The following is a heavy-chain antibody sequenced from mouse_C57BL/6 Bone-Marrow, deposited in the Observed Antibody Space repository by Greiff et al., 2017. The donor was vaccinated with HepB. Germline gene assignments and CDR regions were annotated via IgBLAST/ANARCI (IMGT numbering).Heavy chain of an antibody. CDR2: IYPGSGST. V-gene: IGHV1-55*01. CDR3: ARGVYYDNLFYAMDY. CDR1: GYTFTSYW. J-gene: IGHJ4*01. D-gene: IGHD2-1*01. Sequence: QVQLQQPGAELVKPGASVKMSCKASGYTFTSYWITWVKQRPGQGLEWIGDIYPGSGSTNYNEKFKSKATLTVDTSSSTAYMQLSSLTSEDSAVYYCARGVYYDNLFYAMDYWGQGTSVTVSS.